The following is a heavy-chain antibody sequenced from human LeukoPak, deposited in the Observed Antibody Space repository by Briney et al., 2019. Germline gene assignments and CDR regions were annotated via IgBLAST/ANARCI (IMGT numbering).Heavy chain of an antibody. Sequence: SETLFLTCTVSGDSFSSANYYWTWVRQPPGKGLEWIGYVYYDGSTYYYPSLQSRLAISVDTSKNQFSLNLTSVTAADTAIYYCVRGLTGYSYFFDYWGQGALVTVSS. V-gene: IGHV4-30-4*08. J-gene: IGHJ4*02. D-gene: IGHD1-20*01. CDR2: VYYDGST. CDR1: GDSFSSANYY. CDR3: VRGLTGYSYFFDY.